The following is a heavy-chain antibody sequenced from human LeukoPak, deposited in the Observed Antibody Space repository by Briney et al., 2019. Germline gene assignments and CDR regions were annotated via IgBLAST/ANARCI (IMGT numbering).Heavy chain of an antibody. V-gene: IGHV3-23*01. CDR3: AKDRDYYDSSGFDY. D-gene: IGHD3-22*01. Sequence: GGSLRLSCAASGFIFNNYVMNWVRQAPGKGLEWVSSISGSGVHTYYADSVKGRFTISRDNSKNTLYLQMNSLRAGDTAVYYCAKDRDYYDSSGFDYWGQGTLVTVSS. CDR2: ISGSGVHT. J-gene: IGHJ4*02. CDR1: GFIFNNYV.